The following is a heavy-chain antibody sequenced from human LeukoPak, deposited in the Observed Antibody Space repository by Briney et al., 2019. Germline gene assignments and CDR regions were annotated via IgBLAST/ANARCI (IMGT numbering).Heavy chain of an antibody. D-gene: IGHD3-22*01. CDR1: GFTFSSYA. Sequence: PGGSLRLSCAASGFTFSSYAMSWVRQAPGEGLEWVSAISGSGGSTYYADSVKGRFTISRDNSKNTLYLQMNSLRAEDTAVYYCAKGSYYDSTPNWFDPWGQGTLVTVSS. CDR2: ISGSGGST. V-gene: IGHV3-23*01. CDR3: AKGSYYDSTPNWFDP. J-gene: IGHJ5*02.